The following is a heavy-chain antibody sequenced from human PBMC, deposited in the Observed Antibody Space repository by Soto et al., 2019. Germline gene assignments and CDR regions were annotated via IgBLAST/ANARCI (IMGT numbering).Heavy chain of an antibody. CDR2: IIPGGGTT. D-gene: IGHD2-15*01. J-gene: IGHJ3*02. Sequence: QVQLVQSGAEVKRPGASVKLSCKASGYTFTSYYMYWVRQAPGQGLEWMGTIIPGGGTTNYAQKFQGRVTMTRDTSTNTVYMELNSLRSDDTAMYYCARDRTAASGACEIWGQGTMVTVSS. CDR3: ARDRTAASGACEI. CDR1: GYTFTSYY. V-gene: IGHV1-46*01.